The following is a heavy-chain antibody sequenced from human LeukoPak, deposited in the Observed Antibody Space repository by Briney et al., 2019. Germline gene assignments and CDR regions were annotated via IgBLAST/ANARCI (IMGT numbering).Heavy chain of an antibody. Sequence: GGSLRLSCAASGFTFSSYGMHWVRQAPGKGLEWVAVIWYDGTNKYYADSVRGRFTISRDNSKNTLFLQMNILRAEDTAAYYCARAAYDSSGYLTLWGQGTLVAVSS. D-gene: IGHD3-22*01. CDR2: IWYDGTNK. V-gene: IGHV3-33*01. CDR1: GFTFSSYG. CDR3: ARAAYDSSGYLTL. J-gene: IGHJ4*02.